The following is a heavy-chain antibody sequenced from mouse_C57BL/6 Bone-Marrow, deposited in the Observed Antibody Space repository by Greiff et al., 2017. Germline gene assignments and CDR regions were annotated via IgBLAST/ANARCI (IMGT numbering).Heavy chain of an antibody. CDR2: ISYDGSN. CDR3: ASDGDLWYFEG. V-gene: IGHV3-6*01. D-gene: IGHD3-3*01. CDR1: GYSFTSGYY. Sequence: EVKVEESGPGLVKPSQSLSLTCSVTGYSFTSGYYWNWSRQFPGNKLEWMGYISYDGSNNYNPSLKNRISFTLDTSKNQFFLKLNAVTTEDTATYYCASDGDLWYFEGWGTGTTVTVAT. J-gene: IGHJ1*03.